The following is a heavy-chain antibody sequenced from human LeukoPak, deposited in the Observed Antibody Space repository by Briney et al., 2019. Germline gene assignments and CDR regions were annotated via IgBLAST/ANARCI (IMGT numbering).Heavy chain of an antibody. Sequence: GGSLRLSCAASGFTFSSYWMSWVRQAPGKGLEWVANIKEDGSEKYYVDSVKGRFTISRDNAKNLLYLQVNSLRAEDTAVYYCARDCSSTSRPAGRYFDWGAFDIWGQGTMVTVSS. CDR2: IKEDGSEK. J-gene: IGHJ3*02. CDR1: GFTFSSYW. D-gene: IGHD2-2*01. CDR3: ARDCSSTSRPAGRYFDWGAFDI. V-gene: IGHV3-7*03.